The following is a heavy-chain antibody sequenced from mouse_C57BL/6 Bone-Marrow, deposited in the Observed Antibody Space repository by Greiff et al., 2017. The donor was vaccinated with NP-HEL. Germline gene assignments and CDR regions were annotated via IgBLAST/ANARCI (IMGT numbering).Heavy chain of an antibody. CDR2: ISSGGSYT. V-gene: IGHV5-6*02. CDR1: GFTFSSYG. D-gene: IGHD2-4*01. CDR3: ARKAIYYDLWFAY. J-gene: IGHJ3*01. Sequence: DVKLVESGGDLVKPGGSLKLSCAASGFTFSSYGMSWVRQTPDKRLEWVATISSGGSYTYYPDSVKGRFTISRDNAKNTLYLQMSSLKSEDTAMYYCARKAIYYDLWFAYWGQGTLVTVSA.